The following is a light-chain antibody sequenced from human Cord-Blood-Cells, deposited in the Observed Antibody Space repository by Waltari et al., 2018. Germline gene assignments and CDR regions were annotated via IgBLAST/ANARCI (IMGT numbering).Light chain of an antibody. J-gene: IGLJ2*01. V-gene: IGLV2-8*01. Sequence: QSALTQPPSASGSPGQSVTLSCTGPSSDVGGYNYVPWYQQHPGKATKLMIYEVSKRPSGGPDRFSGSKSGNTASLTVAGLQAEDEADYYCSSYASSNNVVFGGGTKLTVL. CDR2: EVS. CDR1: SSDVGGYNY. CDR3: SSYASSNNVV.